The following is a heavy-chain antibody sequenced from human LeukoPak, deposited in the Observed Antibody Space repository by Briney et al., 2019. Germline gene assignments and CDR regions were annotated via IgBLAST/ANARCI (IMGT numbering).Heavy chain of an antibody. CDR2: ISSSSSYI. D-gene: IGHD3-3*01. Sequence: PGGSLRLSCAASGFTFSSYSMNWVRQAPGKGLEWVSSISSSSSYIYYADSVKGRFTISRDNARNSLYLQMNSLRAEDTAVYYCARDPTLRFLEPYYYMDVWGKGTTVTVSS. CDR1: GFTFSSYS. CDR3: ARDPTLRFLEPYYYMDV. J-gene: IGHJ6*03. V-gene: IGHV3-21*01.